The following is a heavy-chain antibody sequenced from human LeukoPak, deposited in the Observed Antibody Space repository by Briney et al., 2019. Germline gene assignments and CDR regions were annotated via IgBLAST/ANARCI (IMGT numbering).Heavy chain of an antibody. CDR2: IQYDGSKK. V-gene: IGHV3-30*02. J-gene: IGHJ4*02. Sequence: GGSLRPSCVASGFTFSSNGMHWVRQAPGKGLEWVTFIQYDGSKKYYADSVKGRFTISRDNSKNTLYLEMSSLRAEDTAVYYCAKDIGSYYDYWGQGILVTVSS. D-gene: IGHD3-10*01. CDR3: AKDIGSYYDY. CDR1: GFTFSSNG.